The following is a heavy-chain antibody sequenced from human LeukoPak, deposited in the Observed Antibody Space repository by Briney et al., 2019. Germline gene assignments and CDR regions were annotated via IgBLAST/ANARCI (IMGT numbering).Heavy chain of an antibody. CDR1: GFTFSDYY. D-gene: IGHD3-16*01. CDR2: VSSSGSSI. V-gene: IGHV3-11*04. CDR3: ARGPRLPQYFQY. J-gene: IGHJ1*01. Sequence: GGSLRLSCAASGFTFSDYYMSWIRQAPGKGLEWVSYVSSSGSSIYYADSVKGRFTISRDNAKNSLYLQMNSLRAEDTAVYYCARGPRLPQYFQYWGQGTLVTVSS.